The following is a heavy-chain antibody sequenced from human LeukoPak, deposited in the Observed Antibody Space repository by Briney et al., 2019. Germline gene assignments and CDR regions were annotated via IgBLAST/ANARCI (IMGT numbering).Heavy chain of an antibody. CDR3: ARAGHGDGYTNFDY. Sequence: ASVTVSCKASGYTFTSYDINWVRQATGQGLEWMGWMNPNSGNTGYAQKFQGRVTMTRNTSISTAYMELSSLRSEDTAVYYCARAGHGDGYTNFDYWGQGTLVTVSS. CDR2: MNPNSGNT. V-gene: IGHV1-8*01. D-gene: IGHD5-24*01. CDR1: GYTFTSYD. J-gene: IGHJ4*02.